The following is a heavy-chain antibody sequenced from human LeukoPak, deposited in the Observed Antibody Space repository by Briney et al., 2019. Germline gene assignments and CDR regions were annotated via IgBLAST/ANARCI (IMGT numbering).Heavy chain of an antibody. D-gene: IGHD6-19*01. CDR1: GGSISSYY. CDR2: IYYSGST. Sequence: PSETLSLTCTVSGGSISSYYWSWIRQPPGKGLEWIGYIYYSGSTNYNPFLKSRVTISVDTSKNQFSLKLSSVTAADTAVYYCARGRFTVAGTRYYYYGMDVWGQGTTVTVSS. V-gene: IGHV4-59*01. J-gene: IGHJ6*02. CDR3: ARGRFTVAGTRYYYYGMDV.